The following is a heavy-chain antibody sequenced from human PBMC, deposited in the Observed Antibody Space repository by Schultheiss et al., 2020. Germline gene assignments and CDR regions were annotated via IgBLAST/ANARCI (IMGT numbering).Heavy chain of an antibody. V-gene: IGHV4-59*01. CDR1: GGSISSDY. CDR3: ARVVGGGWYVAP. J-gene: IGHJ5*02. Sequence: SETLSLTCTVSGGSISSDYWNWIRQSPGKGLEWIGYVFYSGSTHYNPSLKSRVTISLDTSKSQISLKLSSVTAADTAVYYCARVVGGGWYVAPWGQGTLVTVSS. D-gene: IGHD6-19*01. CDR2: VFYSGST.